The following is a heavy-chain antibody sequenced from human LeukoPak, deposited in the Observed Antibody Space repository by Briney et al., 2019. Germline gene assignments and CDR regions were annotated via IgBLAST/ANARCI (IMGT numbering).Heavy chain of an antibody. CDR2: ISGSGGRT. Sequence: GGSLRLSCAASGFIFSSYAMSWVRQVPGKGLEWVSGISGSGGRTDYADSVKGRFTISRDNSKNTLHLQMNSLRAEDTAVYFCAKDSITMIFLFLFDYWGQGALVTVSS. J-gene: IGHJ4*02. CDR3: AKDSITMIFLFLFDY. V-gene: IGHV3-23*01. D-gene: IGHD3-22*01. CDR1: GFIFSSYA.